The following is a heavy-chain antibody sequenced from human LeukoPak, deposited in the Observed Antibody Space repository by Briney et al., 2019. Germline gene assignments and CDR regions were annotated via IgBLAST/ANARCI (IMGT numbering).Heavy chain of an antibody. CDR2: IYYSGST. V-gene: IGHV4-39*07. D-gene: IGHD5-24*01. CDR3: ARASLDGYNRFATYYFDY. CDR1: GGSISSSSYY. J-gene: IGHJ4*02. Sequence: NPSETLSLTCTVSGGSISSSSYYWGWIRQPPGKGLEWIGSIYYSGSTYYNPSLKSRITISVDTSKNQFSLKLGSVTAADTAVYYCARASLDGYNRFATYYFDYWGQGTLVTVSS.